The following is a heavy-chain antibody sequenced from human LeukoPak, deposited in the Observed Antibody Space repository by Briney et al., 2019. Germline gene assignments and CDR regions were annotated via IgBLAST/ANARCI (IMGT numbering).Heavy chain of an antibody. V-gene: IGHV3-23*01. D-gene: IGHD2-2*01. CDR3: ANSIVVVPAALDC. CDR2: ISGSGGST. J-gene: IGHJ4*02. Sequence: GGSLRLSCAASGFTFSSYAMSWVRQAPGKGLEWVSAISGSGGSTYYADPVKGRFTISRDNSKNTLYLQMNSLRAEDTAVYYCANSIVVVPAALDCWGQGTLVTVSS. CDR1: GFTFSSYA.